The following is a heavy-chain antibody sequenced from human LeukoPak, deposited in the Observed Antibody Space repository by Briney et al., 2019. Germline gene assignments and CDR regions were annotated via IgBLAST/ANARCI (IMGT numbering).Heavy chain of an antibody. Sequence: SETLSLTCTVSGGSISSGGYYWSWMRQHPGKGLEWNGSIYYSGSTYYNPSLKSRVTISVDTSKNQFSLKLSSVTAADTAVYYCARGGSDSNGYYLIYYWGQGTLLAVSS. CDR3: ARGGSDSNGYYLIYY. V-gene: IGHV4-31*03. CDR2: IYYSGST. J-gene: IGHJ4*02. CDR1: GGSISSGGYY. D-gene: IGHD3-22*01.